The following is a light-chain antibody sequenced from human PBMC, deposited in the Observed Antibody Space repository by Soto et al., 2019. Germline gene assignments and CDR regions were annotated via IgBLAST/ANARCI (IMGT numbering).Light chain of an antibody. CDR1: ASNIGRDP. CDR2: ENN. J-gene: IGLJ1*01. V-gene: IGLV1-44*01. Sequence: QSVLTHPPSASGAPGQRGTISCSGSASNIGRDPVNWYQQVPGTAPKLLIYENNHRPSGVPDRVSGSKSGTSASLVISGLQAEDEAEYCCAGWDGSLKGFVFGIGTKGTVL. CDR3: AGWDGSLKGFV.